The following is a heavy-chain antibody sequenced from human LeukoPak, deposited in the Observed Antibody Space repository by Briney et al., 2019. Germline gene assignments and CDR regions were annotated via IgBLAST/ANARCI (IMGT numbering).Heavy chain of an antibody. J-gene: IGHJ4*02. D-gene: IGHD6-13*01. CDR1: RFTFSSYA. V-gene: IGHV3-23*01. Sequence: PGGSLRLSCAASRFTFSSYAMSWVRQAPGKGLEWVSAISGSGGSTYYADSVKGRFTLSRDNSKNTLYLQMNSLRAEDTAVYYCTKVGVSSWTDFDYWGQGTLVAVSS. CDR3: TKVGVSSWTDFDY. CDR2: ISGSGGST.